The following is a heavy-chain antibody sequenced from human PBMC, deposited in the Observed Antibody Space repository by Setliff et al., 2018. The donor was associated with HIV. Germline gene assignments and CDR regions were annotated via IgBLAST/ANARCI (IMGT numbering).Heavy chain of an antibody. D-gene: IGHD5-12*01. CDR2: ISSSGTTT. J-gene: IGHJ4*02. V-gene: IGHV3-11*04. CDR1: GFTFSDYY. Sequence: GGSLRLSCAGSGSGGSGFTFSDYYMSWVRQAPGKGLEWLSYISSSGTTTYYVDSVKGRFTISRDNAKNSLYLQMNSLRAEDTAMYYCARDWRHGYDLNFDYWGQGTLVTVSS. CDR3: ARDWRHGYDLNFDY.